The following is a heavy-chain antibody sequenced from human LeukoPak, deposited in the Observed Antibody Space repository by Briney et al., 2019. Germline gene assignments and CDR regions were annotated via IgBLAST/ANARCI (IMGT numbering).Heavy chain of an antibody. D-gene: IGHD3-10*01. CDR1: GFTFRNYV. V-gene: IGHV3-30-3*01. CDR2: TSSDLNVK. Sequence: GGSLRLSCAASGFTFRNYVIHWIRQAPGKGLEWVAVTSSDLNVKLYADSVKGRFTISRDNSRSTLYLQMDSLRPEDTAIYYCAREGYYGSGSPPSLYFDYWGQGTLVTVSS. CDR3: AREGYYGSGSPPSLYFDY. J-gene: IGHJ4*02.